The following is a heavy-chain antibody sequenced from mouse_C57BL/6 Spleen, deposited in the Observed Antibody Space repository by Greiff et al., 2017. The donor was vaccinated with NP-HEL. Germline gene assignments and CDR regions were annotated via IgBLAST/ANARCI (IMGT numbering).Heavy chain of an antibody. CDR2: IWSGGST. Sequence: VQLQESGPGLVQPSQSLSITCTVSGFSLTSYGVHWVRQSPGKGLEWLGVIWSGGSTDYNAAFISRLSISKDNSKSQVFFKMNSLQADDTAIYYCARKGYYGSSDYYAMDYWGQGTSVTVSS. CDR3: ARKGYYGSSDYYAMDY. V-gene: IGHV2-2*01. J-gene: IGHJ4*01. CDR1: GFSLTSYG. D-gene: IGHD1-1*01.